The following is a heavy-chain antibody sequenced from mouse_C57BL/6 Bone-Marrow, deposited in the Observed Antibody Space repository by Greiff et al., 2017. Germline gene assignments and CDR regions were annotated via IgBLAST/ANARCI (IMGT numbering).Heavy chain of an antibody. D-gene: IGHD1-1*01. Sequence: EVKLQQSGPELVKPGASVKIPCKASGYTFTDYNMDWVKQSHGKSLEWIGDINPNNGGTIYNQKFKGKATLTVDKSSSTAYMELRSLTSEDTAVYYCARSSSYYYGRYYYAMDYWGQGTSVTVSS. CDR1: GYTFTDYN. CDR3: ARSSSYYYGRYYYAMDY. CDR2: INPNNGGT. V-gene: IGHV1-18*01. J-gene: IGHJ4*01.